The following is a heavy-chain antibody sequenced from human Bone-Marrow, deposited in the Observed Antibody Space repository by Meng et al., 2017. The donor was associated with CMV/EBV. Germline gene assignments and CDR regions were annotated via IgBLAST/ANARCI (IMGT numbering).Heavy chain of an antibody. V-gene: IGHV1-2*02. D-gene: IGHD3-3*01. Sequence: ASVKVSCKASGYTFTGYYMHWVRQAPGQGLEWMGWINPNSGGTNYAQKFQGRVTMTRDTSISTAYMELSRLRSDDTAVYYCARVWGFWSGYYRPAVYFDYWAQGTLATVPS. CDR1: GYTFTGYY. CDR3: ARVWGFWSGYYRPAVYFDY. CDR2: INPNSGGT. J-gene: IGHJ4*02.